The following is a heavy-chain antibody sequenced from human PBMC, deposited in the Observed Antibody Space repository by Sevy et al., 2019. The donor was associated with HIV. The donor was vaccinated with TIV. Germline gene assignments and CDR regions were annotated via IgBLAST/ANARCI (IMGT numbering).Heavy chain of an antibody. V-gene: IGHV1-18*01. Sequence: ASVKVSCKASGYTFTSYGISWGRQAPGQGLEWMGWISAYNGNTNYARKLQGRVTLTTDTSTSTAYMELRSLRSDDTAVYYCARVKLGYCSGGSCSTPPTSGPTHDYWGQGTLVTVSS. J-gene: IGHJ4*02. CDR3: ARVKLGYCSGGSCSTPPTSGPTHDY. CDR2: ISAYNGNT. D-gene: IGHD2-15*01. CDR1: GYTFTSYG.